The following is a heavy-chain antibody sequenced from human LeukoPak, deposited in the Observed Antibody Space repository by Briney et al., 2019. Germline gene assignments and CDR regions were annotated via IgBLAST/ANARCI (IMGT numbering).Heavy chain of an antibody. J-gene: IGHJ4*02. CDR2: IISSGSTI. CDR3: AAWGYDILTGYYSDY. D-gene: IGHD3-9*01. CDR1: GFTFSSYE. V-gene: IGHV3-48*03. Sequence: GGSLRLSCAASGFTFSSYEMNWVRDAPGRGREWVSYIISSGSTIYYADSVKGRYTISRDNAKNSLYLQMNSVRAEDTAVYYCAAWGYDILTGYYSDYWGQGTLVTVSS.